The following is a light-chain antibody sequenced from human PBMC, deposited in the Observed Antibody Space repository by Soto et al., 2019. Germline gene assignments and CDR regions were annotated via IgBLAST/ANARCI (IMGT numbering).Light chain of an antibody. V-gene: IGKV3-20*01. Sequence: EIVLTQSPATLSLSPGERAALSCRASQSVDSDLAWYQQKPGQAPRLLIYDASNRATGIPDRFSGSGSGTDFTLTISRLEPEDFAVYYCQQYGGTPPITFGQGTRLEIK. CDR1: QSVDSD. J-gene: IGKJ5*01. CDR2: DAS. CDR3: QQYGGTPPIT.